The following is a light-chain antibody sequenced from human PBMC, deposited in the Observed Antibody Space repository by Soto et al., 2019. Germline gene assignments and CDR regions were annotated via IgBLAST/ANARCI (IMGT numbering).Light chain of an antibody. V-gene: IGLV2-14*01. CDR3: SSYTSASTLLYL. Sequence: QSALTQHASVSGSPGQSITISCTGTSSDVGGYNYVSWYQQHPGIAPKLLIYGVTNRPSGVSPRFSGSKSGNTASLTISGLQAEDEADYHCSSYTSASTLLYLFGTGTKVTVL. CDR2: GVT. J-gene: IGLJ1*01. CDR1: SSDVGGYNY.